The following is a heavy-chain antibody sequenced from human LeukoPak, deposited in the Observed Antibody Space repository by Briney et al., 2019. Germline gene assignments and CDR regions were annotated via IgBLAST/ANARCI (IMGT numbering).Heavy chain of an antibody. CDR2: IYYSGST. CDR3: ARLLGSSGYAGDWYFDL. CDR1: GGSVSSSTYY. J-gene: IGHJ2*01. Sequence: SETLSLTCTVSGGSVSSSTYYWGWIRQPPGKGLEWIGSIYYSGSTYYNPSLKSRVTISIDTSKNQVSLQLSSVTAADTAVYYCARLLGSSGYAGDWYFDLWGPGALVTVSS. D-gene: IGHD3-22*01. V-gene: IGHV4-39*07.